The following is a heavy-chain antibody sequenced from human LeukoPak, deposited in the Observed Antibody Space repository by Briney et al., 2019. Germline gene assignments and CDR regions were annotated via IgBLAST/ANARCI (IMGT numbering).Heavy chain of an antibody. Sequence: GGSLRLSCVASGFTFGKYWMSWVRQAPGKGLEWVSAISGSGGSTYYADSVKGRFTISRDNSKNTLYLQMNSLRAEDTAVYYCAVLEGDYYDSSGYYNYWGQGTLVTASS. V-gene: IGHV3-23*01. CDR1: GFTFGKYW. D-gene: IGHD3-22*01. CDR3: AVLEGDYYDSSGYYNY. CDR2: ISGSGGST. J-gene: IGHJ4*02.